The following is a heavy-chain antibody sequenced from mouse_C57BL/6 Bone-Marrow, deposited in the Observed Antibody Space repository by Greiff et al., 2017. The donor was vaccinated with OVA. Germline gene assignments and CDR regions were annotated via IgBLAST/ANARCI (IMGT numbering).Heavy chain of an antibody. Sequence: EVQLQESGPELVKPGASVKISCKASGYSFTGYYMNWVKQSPEKSLEWIGEINPSTGGTTYNQKFKAKATLTVDKSSSTAYMQLKSLTSEDSAVYYCARRAWDWYFDVWGTGTTVTVSS. CDR2: INPSTGGT. J-gene: IGHJ1*03. D-gene: IGHD3-3*01. CDR1: GYSFTGYY. V-gene: IGHV1-42*01. CDR3: ARRAWDWYFDV.